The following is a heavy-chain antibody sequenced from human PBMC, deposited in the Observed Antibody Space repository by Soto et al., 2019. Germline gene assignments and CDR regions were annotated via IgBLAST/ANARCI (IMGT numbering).Heavy chain of an antibody. CDR2: VYYTGIA. CDR1: GGSLTSYY. J-gene: IGHJ4*02. V-gene: IGHV4-59*08. CDR3: ARRIVSTETFDY. Sequence: QVQLQESGPGLVKPSETQSLTCTVSGGSLTSYYWSWIRQPPGKGLEWIGFVYYTGIARYNPSLKSRVTISVDTSKNQFSLKLTSVTAADTAIYYCARRIVSTETFDYWGQGTLVTVSS. D-gene: IGHD5-12*01.